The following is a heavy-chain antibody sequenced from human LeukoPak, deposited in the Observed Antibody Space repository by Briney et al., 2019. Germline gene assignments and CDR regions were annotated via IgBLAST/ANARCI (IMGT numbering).Heavy chain of an antibody. D-gene: IGHD6-6*01. V-gene: IGHV4-31*03. Sequence: SETLSLTCTVSGGSISSGGYYWSWIRQHPGKGLEWIGYIYYSGSTYYNPSLKSRVTISIDTSKNQFSLNLNSVTAADTAVYYCARDSSYCLDTVGCWGPDVQVVPGYYFDSWGQGTLVTVSS. CDR1: GGSISSGGYY. CDR3: ARDSSYCLDTVGCWGPDVQVVPGYYFDS. J-gene: IGHJ4*02. CDR2: IYYSGST.